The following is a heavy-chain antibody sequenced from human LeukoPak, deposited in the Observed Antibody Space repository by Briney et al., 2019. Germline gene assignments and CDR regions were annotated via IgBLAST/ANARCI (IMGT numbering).Heavy chain of an antibody. Sequence: GGSLRLSCAASGFTFSSYAMSWVRQAPGKGLEWVSAISGSGGSTYYADSVKGRFTISRDNSKNTLYLQTNSLRAEDTAVYYCAKDGAGYSSGWYYFDYWGQGTLVTVSS. CDR1: GFTFSSYA. D-gene: IGHD6-19*01. J-gene: IGHJ4*02. V-gene: IGHV3-23*01. CDR2: ISGSGGST. CDR3: AKDGAGYSSGWYYFDY.